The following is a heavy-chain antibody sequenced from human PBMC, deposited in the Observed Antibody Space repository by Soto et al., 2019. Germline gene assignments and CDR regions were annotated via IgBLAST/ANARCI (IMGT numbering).Heavy chain of an antibody. V-gene: IGHV1-69*13. CDR3: ARGGSGYVWFNEF. D-gene: IGHD3-22*01. CDR2: IIPVFGTT. CDR1: GGLFSSYA. Sequence: ASVKVSCKDTGGLFSSYAISWVRQAPGQGLEWMGGIIPVFGTTYYAQKFQDRVTITADESTNTAYMELSSLRSEDTAMYNCARGGSGYVWFNEFWGQGSLVTVSS. J-gene: IGHJ4*02.